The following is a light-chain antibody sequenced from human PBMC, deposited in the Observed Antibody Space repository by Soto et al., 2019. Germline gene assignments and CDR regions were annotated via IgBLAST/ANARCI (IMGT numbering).Light chain of an antibody. CDR3: QQYHYWWT. CDR1: QSVSSN. CDR2: GAS. Sequence: DIVMTQSPATLSVSPGERATLSCRASQSVSSNLAWYQQKPGQAPRLLIYGASTRATGIPARFSGSGSGTEFTLTISSLQSEDFAVYYCQQYHYWWTFGQGTKVDIK. J-gene: IGKJ1*01. V-gene: IGKV3-15*01.